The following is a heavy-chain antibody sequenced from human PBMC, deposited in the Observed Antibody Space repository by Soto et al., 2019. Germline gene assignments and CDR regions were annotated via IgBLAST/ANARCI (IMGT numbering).Heavy chain of an antibody. D-gene: IGHD6-6*01. V-gene: IGHV4-59*01. CDR3: ARASGQLVPYYYYYGMDV. CDR2: IYYSGST. J-gene: IGHJ6*02. Sequence: PSETLSLTCTVSGGSISSYYWSWIRQPPGKGLEWIGYIYYSGSTNYNPSLKSRVTISVDTSKNQFSLKLSSVTAADTAVYYCARASGQLVPYYYYYGMDVWGQGTTVTAP. CDR1: GGSISSYY.